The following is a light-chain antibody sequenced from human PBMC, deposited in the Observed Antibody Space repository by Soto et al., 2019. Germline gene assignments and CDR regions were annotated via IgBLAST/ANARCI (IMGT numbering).Light chain of an antibody. CDR3: KSYAGSNPNL. V-gene: IGLV2-14*01. CDR2: EVS. Sequence: QSALTQPASASGSPGQSITISCTGTSSDVGGYNYVSWYQQHPGKAPKLIIFEVSYRPSGISNRFSASKSGDTASLTISGFQAADEADYFCKSYAGSNPNLFGSETKVTVL. CDR1: SSDVGGYNY. J-gene: IGLJ1*01.